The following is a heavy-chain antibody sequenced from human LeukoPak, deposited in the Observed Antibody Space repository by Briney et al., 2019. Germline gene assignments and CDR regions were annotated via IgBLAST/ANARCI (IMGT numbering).Heavy chain of an antibody. CDR2: FSAYNGNT. Sequence: ASVKVSCKASGYTFTSYGISWVRQAPGQGLEWMGWFSAYNGNTNYAQKLQGRVTMTTDTSTSTAYMELRSLRSDDTAVYYCARDSVPDDYYGSGSYIGWFDPWGQGTLVTVSS. CDR1: GYTFTSYG. CDR3: ARDSVPDDYYGSGSYIGWFDP. D-gene: IGHD3-10*01. J-gene: IGHJ5*02. V-gene: IGHV1-18*01.